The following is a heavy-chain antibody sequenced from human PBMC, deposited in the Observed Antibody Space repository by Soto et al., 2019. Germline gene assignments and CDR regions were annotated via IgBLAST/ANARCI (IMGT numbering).Heavy chain of an antibody. Sequence: QVPLVESGGGVVQPGTSLRLSCTASGFTFNSYGIHWVRQAPGTGLEWLALSEYNAKNRFYADSVKGRFSISRDNSRNTVYLQVNGLRAEDTAVYCSAREGDDYCSGTRCFHYYGVDVWGQGTTVICSS. CDR2: SEYNAKNR. CDR3: AREGDDYCSGTRCFHYYGVDV. V-gene: IGHV3-33*05. D-gene: IGHD2-15*01. J-gene: IGHJ6*02. CDR1: GFTFNSYG.